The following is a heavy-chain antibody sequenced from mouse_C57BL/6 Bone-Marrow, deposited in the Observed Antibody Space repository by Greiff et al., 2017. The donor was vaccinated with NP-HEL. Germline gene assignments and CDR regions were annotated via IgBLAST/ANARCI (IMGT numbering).Heavy chain of an antibody. CDR1: GYTFTSYT. V-gene: IGHV1-4*01. CDR2: INPSSGYT. Sequence: VQLQQSGAELARPGASVKMSCKASGYTFTSYTMHWVKQRPGQGLEWIGYINPSSGYTKYNQKFKNKATLTADKSSSTAYMQLSSLTSEDSAVYYGARGGEYGNHYAMDYWGQGTSVTVSS. CDR3: ARGGEYGNHYAMDY. J-gene: IGHJ4*01. D-gene: IGHD2-1*01.